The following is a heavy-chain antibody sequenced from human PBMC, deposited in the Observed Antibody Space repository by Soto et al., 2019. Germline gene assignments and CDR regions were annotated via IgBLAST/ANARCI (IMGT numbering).Heavy chain of an antibody. V-gene: IGHV4-39*02. CDR1: VGSISSSSYY. CDR2: IYYSGST. CDR3: ARDGHSYYDSSGYFYYFDY. J-gene: IGHJ4*02. D-gene: IGHD3-22*01. Sequence: SETLSLTCTVSVGSISSSSYYWGWIRQPPGKGLEWIGSIYYSGSTYYNPSLKSRVTISVDTSKNQFSLKLSSVTAADTAVYYCARDGHSYYDSSGYFYYFDYWGQGTLVSVSS.